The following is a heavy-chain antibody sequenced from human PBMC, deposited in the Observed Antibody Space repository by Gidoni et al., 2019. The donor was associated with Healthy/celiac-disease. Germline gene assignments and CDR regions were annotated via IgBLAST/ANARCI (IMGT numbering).Heavy chain of an antibody. J-gene: IGHJ4*02. CDR1: GYSISSGYY. CDR3: ARAASGSYGQYYFDY. CDR2: IYHSGST. Sequence: QVQLQESGPGLVKPSETLSLTCAVSGYSISSGYYWGWIRQPPVKGLEWIGSIYHSGSTYYNPSLKSRVTISVDTSKNQFSLKLSSVTAADTAVYYCARAASGSYGQYYFDYWGQGTLVTVSS. D-gene: IGHD1-26*01. V-gene: IGHV4-38-2*01.